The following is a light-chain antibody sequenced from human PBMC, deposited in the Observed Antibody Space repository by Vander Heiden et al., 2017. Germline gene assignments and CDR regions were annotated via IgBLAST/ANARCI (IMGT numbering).Light chain of an antibody. CDR2: LNSDGSH. CDR3: QTWDTGIQV. V-gene: IGLV4-69*01. Sequence: QLVLTQSPSASASLGASVKLTCTLSSGHSSYAIAWHQQQPEKGPRYLMKLNSDGSHTKGAGIPDRLSGSSSGAERYLTISSLQSDDEADYYCQTWDTGIQVFGTGTKVTVL. CDR1: SGHSSYA. J-gene: IGLJ1*01.